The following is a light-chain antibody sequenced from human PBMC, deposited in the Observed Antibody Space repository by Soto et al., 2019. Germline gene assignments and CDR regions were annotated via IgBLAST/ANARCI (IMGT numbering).Light chain of an antibody. CDR1: QDISNY. CDR2: DAS. J-gene: IGKJ1*01. Sequence: DIHMTPAPSSLSASLGDRATITCQASQDISNYLNWYQQKPGKAPKLLIYDASNLATGVPSRFSGSGSGTDFTFTISSLQPEDIATYYCLQDHDCPWTFGHGTKVDI. V-gene: IGKV1-33*01. CDR3: LQDHDCPWT.